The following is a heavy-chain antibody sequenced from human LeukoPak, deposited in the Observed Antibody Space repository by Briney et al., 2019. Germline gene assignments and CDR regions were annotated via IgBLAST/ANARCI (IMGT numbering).Heavy chain of an antibody. CDR1: GFTFSSYS. J-gene: IGHJ4*02. V-gene: IGHV3-21*01. CDR3: ARSGIYGSGSFDY. D-gene: IGHD3-10*01. CDR2: ISSSSSYI. Sequence: PGGSLRLSCAASGFTFSSYSMNWVRQAPGKGLEWVSSISSSSSYIYYADSVKGRFTISRDNAKNSLYLQMNSLRAEGTAVYYCARSGIYGSGSFDYWGQGTLVTVSS.